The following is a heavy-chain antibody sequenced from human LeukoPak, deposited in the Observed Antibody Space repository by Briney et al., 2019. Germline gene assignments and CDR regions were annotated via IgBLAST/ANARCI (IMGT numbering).Heavy chain of an antibody. V-gene: IGHV4-61*02. CDR1: GGSISSGSYY. J-gene: IGHJ4*02. CDR2: IYTSGST. D-gene: IGHD3-3*01. CDR3: ARHVDFWSGYLATFDY. Sequence: SQTLSLTCTVSGGSISSGSYYWSWIRQPAGKGLEWIGRIYTSGSTNYNPSLKSRVTISVDTSKNQFSLKLSSVTAADTAVYYCARHVDFWSGYLATFDYRGQGTLVTVSS.